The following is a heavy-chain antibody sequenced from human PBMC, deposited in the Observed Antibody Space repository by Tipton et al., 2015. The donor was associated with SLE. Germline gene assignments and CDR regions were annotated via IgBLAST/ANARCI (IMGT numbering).Heavy chain of an antibody. V-gene: IGHV4-39*01. J-gene: IGHJ4*02. D-gene: IGHD6-6*01. Sequence: TLSLTCTVSGGSISSSSYYWGWIRQPPGKGREWIGSIYYSGSTYYNPSLKSRVTISVDTSKNQFSLKLSSVTAADTAVYYCARTLAAQFDYWGQGTLVTVSS. CDR1: GGSISSSSYY. CDR3: ARTLAAQFDY. CDR2: IYYSGST.